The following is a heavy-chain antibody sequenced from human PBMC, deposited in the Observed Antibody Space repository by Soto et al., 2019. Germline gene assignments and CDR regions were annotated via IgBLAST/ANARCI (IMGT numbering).Heavy chain of an antibody. CDR1: GGSFSGYY. J-gene: IGHJ5*02. CDR3: ARGGDP. Sequence: SETLSLTCAVYGGSFSGYYWSWIRQPPGKGLEWIGEINHSGSSNYNPSLKSRVTISVDTSKNQFSLKLSSVTAADTAVYYCARGGDPWGQGTLVTVSS. V-gene: IGHV4-34*01. CDR2: INHSGSS.